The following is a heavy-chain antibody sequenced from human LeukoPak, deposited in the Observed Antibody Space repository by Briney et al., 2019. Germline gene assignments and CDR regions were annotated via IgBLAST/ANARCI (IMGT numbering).Heavy chain of an antibody. J-gene: IGHJ4*02. D-gene: IGHD3-9*01. V-gene: IGHV3-33*01. CDR2: IWYDGSNK. CDR1: GFTFSSYG. CDR3: ARQTPKAYDIYYFDY. Sequence: GRSLRLSCAASGFTFSSYGMHWVRQAPGKGLEWVAVIWYDGSNKYCADSVKGRFTISRDNSKNTLYLQMNSLRAEDTAVYYCARQTPKAYDIYYFDYWGQGTLVTVSS.